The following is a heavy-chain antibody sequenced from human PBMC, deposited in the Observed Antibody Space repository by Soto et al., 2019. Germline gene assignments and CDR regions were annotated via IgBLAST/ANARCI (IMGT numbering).Heavy chain of an antibody. V-gene: IGHV1-46*01. CDR3: ARGSRITIFGVVIPRRFYGMDV. Sequence: ASVKVSCKASGYTFTSYYMHWVRQAPGQGLEWMGIINPSGGSTSYAQKFQGRVTMTRGTSTSTVYMELSSLRSEDTAVYYCARGSRITIFGVVIPRRFYGMDVWGQGTTVTVSS. CDR2: INPSGGST. CDR1: GYTFTSYY. D-gene: IGHD3-3*01. J-gene: IGHJ6*02.